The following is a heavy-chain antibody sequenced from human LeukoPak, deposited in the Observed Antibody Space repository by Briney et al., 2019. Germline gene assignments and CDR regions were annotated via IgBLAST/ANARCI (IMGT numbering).Heavy chain of an antibody. CDR2: ISSSGSTI. CDR1: GFTFSDYY. Sequence: GGSLRLSCAASGFTFSDYYISWIRQAPGKGLEWVSYISSSGSTIYYTDSVKGRFTISRDNVKNSVYLQMNSLRAEDTAVYYCATTSKVGSYYYYMDVWGKGTTVTVSS. CDR3: ATTSKVGSYYYYMDV. J-gene: IGHJ6*03. V-gene: IGHV3-11*01. D-gene: IGHD3-10*01.